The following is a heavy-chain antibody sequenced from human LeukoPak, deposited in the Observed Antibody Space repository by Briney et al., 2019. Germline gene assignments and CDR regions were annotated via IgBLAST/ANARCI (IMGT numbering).Heavy chain of an antibody. CDR2: INPNSGGA. J-gene: IGHJ4*02. CDR1: GYTFTGYY. CDR3: ARGMLRGYSYLLAY. D-gene: IGHD5-18*01. Sequence: AASVKVSCKASGYTFTGYYMHWVRQAPGQGLEWMGWINPNSGGANYAQKFQGRVTMTRNTSISTAYMELSRLSSDGTAVYYCARGMLRGYSYLLAYWGQGTLVTVSS. V-gene: IGHV1-2*02.